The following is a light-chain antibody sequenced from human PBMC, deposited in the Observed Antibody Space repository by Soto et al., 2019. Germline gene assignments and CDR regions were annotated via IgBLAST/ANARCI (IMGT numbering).Light chain of an antibody. CDR1: QTISSR. CDR2: KAS. V-gene: IGKV1-5*03. Sequence: DIQMTQSPSTLSGSVGDRVTITCRASQTISSRLAWYQQKPGKAPKLLIYKASTLKSGVPSRFSGSGSGTEFTLTISSLQPDDFATYYCQQYNSYSEAFGQGTKVELK. J-gene: IGKJ1*01. CDR3: QQYNSYSEA.